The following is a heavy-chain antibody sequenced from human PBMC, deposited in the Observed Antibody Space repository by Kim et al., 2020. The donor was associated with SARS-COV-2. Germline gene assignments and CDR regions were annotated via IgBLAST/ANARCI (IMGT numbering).Heavy chain of an antibody. CDR2: IIPIFGTA. D-gene: IGHD3-22*01. V-gene: IGHV1-69*13. CDR1: GGTFSSYA. Sequence: SVKVSCKASGGTFSSYAISWVRQAPGQGLEWMGGIIPIFGTANYAQKFQGRVTITADESTSTAYMELSSLRSEDMAVYYCARVHYYDSSGYYRSQVGFDYWGQGTLVTVSS. CDR3: ARVHYYDSSGYYRSQVGFDY. J-gene: IGHJ4*02.